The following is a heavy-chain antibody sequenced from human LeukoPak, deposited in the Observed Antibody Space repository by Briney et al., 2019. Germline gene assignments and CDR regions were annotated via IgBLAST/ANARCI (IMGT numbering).Heavy chain of an antibody. J-gene: IGHJ5*02. V-gene: IGHV4-39*01. CDR1: GFSFSSYE. Sequence: PGGSLRLSCAASGFSFSSYEMNWVRLPPGKGLEWIGSIYYSGSTYYNPSLKSRVTISVDTSKNQFSLKLSSVTAADTAVYYCCGWGIGEADDNWFDPWGQGTLVTVSS. CDR2: IYYSGST. D-gene: IGHD6-19*01. CDR3: CGWGIGEADDNWFDP.